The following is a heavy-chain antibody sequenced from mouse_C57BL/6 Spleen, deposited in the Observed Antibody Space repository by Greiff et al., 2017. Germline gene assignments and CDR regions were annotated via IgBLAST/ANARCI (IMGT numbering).Heavy chain of an antibody. CDR1: GYTFTDYY. Sequence: EVKLQESGPVLVKPGASVKMSCKASGYTFTDYYMNWVKQSHGKSLEWIGVINPYNGGTSYNQKFKGKATLTVDKSSSTAYMELNSLTSEDSAVYYCARGYYYGSSYEDAMDYWGQGTSVTVSS. CDR2: INPYNGGT. CDR3: ARGYYYGSSYEDAMDY. V-gene: IGHV1-19*01. J-gene: IGHJ4*01. D-gene: IGHD1-1*01.